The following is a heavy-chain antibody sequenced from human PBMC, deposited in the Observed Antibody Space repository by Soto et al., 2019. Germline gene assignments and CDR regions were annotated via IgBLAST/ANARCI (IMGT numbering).Heavy chain of an antibody. D-gene: IGHD2-2*01. CDR1: GFTFSSYS. Sequence: GGSLRLSCAASGFTFSSYSMNWVRQAPGKGLEWVSSISSSSSYIYYADSVKGRFTISRDNAKNSLYLQMNSLRAEDTAVYYCARDIVLGDIVVVPAAENWFDPRAQGTPVTVSS. CDR3: ARDIVLGDIVVVPAAENWFDP. CDR2: ISSSSSYI. J-gene: IGHJ5*02. V-gene: IGHV3-21*01.